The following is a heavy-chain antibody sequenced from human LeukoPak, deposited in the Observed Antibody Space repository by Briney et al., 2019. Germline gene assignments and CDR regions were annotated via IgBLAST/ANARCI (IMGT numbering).Heavy chain of an antibody. V-gene: IGHV3-23*01. CDR3: AKWASGSGTSLYYFDY. Sequence: GGSLRLSCAASGFTFDAYGMSWVRQAPGKGLEWVSVISNSGGSTFYADSVKGRFTISRDNSKNTLYLQMNSLRAEDTAVYYCAKWASGSGTSLYYFDYWGQGTLVTVSS. CDR1: GFTFDAYG. D-gene: IGHD3-10*01. CDR2: ISNSGGST. J-gene: IGHJ4*02.